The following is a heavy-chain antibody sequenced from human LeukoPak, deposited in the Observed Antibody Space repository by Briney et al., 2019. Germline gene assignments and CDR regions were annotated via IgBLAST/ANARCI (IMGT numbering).Heavy chain of an antibody. V-gene: IGHV3-23*01. CDR3: AKAGSSGWYVSLADY. Sequence: GGSLRLSCAASGFTFSSYAMSWLRQAPGKGLDWVSAISGSGGSTYYADSVKGRFTISRDNSKNTLYLQMNSLRAEDTAVYYCAKAGSSGWYVSLADYWGQGTLVTVSS. D-gene: IGHD6-19*01. CDR1: GFTFSSYA. J-gene: IGHJ4*02. CDR2: ISGSGGST.